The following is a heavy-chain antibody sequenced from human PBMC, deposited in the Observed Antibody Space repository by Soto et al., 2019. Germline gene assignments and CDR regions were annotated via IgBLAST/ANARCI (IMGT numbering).Heavy chain of an antibody. CDR1: GGSISSYY. V-gene: IGHV4-59*01. D-gene: IGHD2-2*01. CDR3: ARVKYCSSTSCYAFDY. CDR2: IYYSGST. Sequence: QVQLQESGPGLVKPSETLSLTCTVSGGSISSYYWSWIRQPPGKGLEWIGYIYYSGSTNYNPSHKSRVTISVDTSKNQFALKLSSVTAADTAVYYCARVKYCSSTSCYAFDYWGQGTLVTVSS. J-gene: IGHJ4*02.